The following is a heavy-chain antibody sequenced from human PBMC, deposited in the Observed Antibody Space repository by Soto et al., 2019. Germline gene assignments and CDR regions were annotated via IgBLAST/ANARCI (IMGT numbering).Heavy chain of an antibody. D-gene: IGHD6-13*01. V-gene: IGHV3-23*01. Sequence: GGSLRLSCAASGFTFSIYAMSWVRQAPGKGLEWVSAISGSGGSTYYADSVKGRFTISRDSAKSTPYLQMNSLRAEDTAVYYCASAGLPLAAACIENWGQGTLVTVSS. CDR1: GFTFSIYA. J-gene: IGHJ4*02. CDR3: ASAGLPLAAACIEN. CDR2: ISGSGGST.